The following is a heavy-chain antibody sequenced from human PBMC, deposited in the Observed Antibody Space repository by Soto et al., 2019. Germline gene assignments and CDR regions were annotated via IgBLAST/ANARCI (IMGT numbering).Heavy chain of an antibody. CDR3: AGRYCTNVVCYTIYSYYIDV. Sequence: EVQLLESGGGLVQPGGSLRLSCAASGFTFSTYAMSWVRQAPGKGLEWVSTITTSGGNTYYADSVQGRFTISRDNSKNTLYLQMNSLRAEDTAVYYCAGRYCTNVVCYTIYSYYIDVWGKGTTVTVSS. D-gene: IGHD2-8*01. CDR2: ITTSGGNT. J-gene: IGHJ6*03. V-gene: IGHV3-23*01. CDR1: GFTFSTYA.